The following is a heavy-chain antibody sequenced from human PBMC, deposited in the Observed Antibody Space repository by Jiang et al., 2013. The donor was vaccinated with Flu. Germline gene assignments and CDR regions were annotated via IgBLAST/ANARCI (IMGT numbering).Heavy chain of an antibody. J-gene: IGHJ4*02. CDR3: SRGTYTSGSGSVDY. V-gene: IGHV1-69*04. CDR2: IIPILGMT. Sequence: GAEVKKPGSSVKVSCQTSGGIFSNYAINWVRQAPGQGLEWMGRIIPILGMTNYAQKFQGRVTVTADTSTNTAYIELSSLKSGDTAVYYCSRGTYTSGSGSVDYWGQGTLVTV. D-gene: IGHD1-14*01. CDR1: GGIFSNYA.